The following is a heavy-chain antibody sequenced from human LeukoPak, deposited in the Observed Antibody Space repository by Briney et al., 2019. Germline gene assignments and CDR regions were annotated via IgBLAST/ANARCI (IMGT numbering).Heavy chain of an antibody. Sequence: PSETLSLTCTVSGGSISSSSYFWAWIRQPPGKGLEWIGSIYYSGSTNYNPSLKSRVTISVDTSKNQFSLRLSSVTAADTAVYYCARVAYCSSTTLCLRYAFDIWGQGTMVTVSS. D-gene: IGHD2-2*01. CDR1: GGSISSSSYF. J-gene: IGHJ3*02. CDR3: ARVAYCSSTTLCLRYAFDI. V-gene: IGHV4-39*07. CDR2: IYYSGST.